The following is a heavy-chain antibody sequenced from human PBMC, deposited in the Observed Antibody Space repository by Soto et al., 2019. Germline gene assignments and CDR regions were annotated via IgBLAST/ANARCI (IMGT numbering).Heavy chain of an antibody. V-gene: IGHV3-48*03. CDR3: ARQSLVMSFDS. J-gene: IGHJ4*02. CDR2: IRSSGSTI. CDR1: GFTFSSYE. Sequence: EVQLVESGGGLVQPGGSLRLSCAASGFTFSSYEMNWVRQAPGKGLEWVSYIRSSGSTIYYADSVKGRFTISRDNAKNSLYLQMNSLRVEDTAVYYCARQSLVMSFDSWGQGTLVTVSS. D-gene: IGHD3-22*01.